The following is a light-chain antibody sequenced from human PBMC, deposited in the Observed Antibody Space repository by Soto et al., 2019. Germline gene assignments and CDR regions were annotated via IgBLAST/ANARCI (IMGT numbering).Light chain of an antibody. CDR3: QQYENLPT. V-gene: IGKV1-33*01. CDR1: QNLNNY. J-gene: IGKJ5*01. Sequence: EILMTQSASCLCASVGDGVTIXCQASQNLNNYFIWYQQTTGGAPKRLIYDASNLEAGVTSRFRGSGCGKDFIFTISRLQPEDIATYYCQQYENLPTFGQGTRLEIK. CDR2: DAS.